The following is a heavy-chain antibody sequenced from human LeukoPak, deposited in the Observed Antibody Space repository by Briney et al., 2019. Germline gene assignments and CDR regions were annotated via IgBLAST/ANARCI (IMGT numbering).Heavy chain of an antibody. D-gene: IGHD6-13*01. CDR3: AGDIEAAGLFLDY. J-gene: IGHJ4*02. V-gene: IGHV3-7*01. CDR1: GFTFSSYW. Sequence: PGGSLRLSCAASGFTFSSYWMSWVRQAPGKGLEWVANMKYDGSEKYYVDSVKGRFTISRDNAKNSLHLQMNSLRAEDTAVYYCAGDIEAAGLFLDYWGQGTLVTVSS. CDR2: MKYDGSEK.